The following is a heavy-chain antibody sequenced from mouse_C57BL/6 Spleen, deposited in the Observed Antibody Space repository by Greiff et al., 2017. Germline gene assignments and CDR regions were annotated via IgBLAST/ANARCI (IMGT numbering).Heavy chain of an antibody. CDR2: INPCNGGT. J-gene: IGHJ2*01. V-gene: IGHV1-53*01. CDR1: GYTFTSYW. Sequence: VQLQQPGTELVKPGASVKLSCKASGYTFTSYWMHWVKQRPGQGLEWIGNINPCNGGTNYNEKFKSKATLTVDKSSNTAYMQLSSLTSEDSAVYYCARPLYYGSSYCFDYWGQGTTLTVSS. CDR3: ARPLYYGSSYCFDY. D-gene: IGHD1-1*01.